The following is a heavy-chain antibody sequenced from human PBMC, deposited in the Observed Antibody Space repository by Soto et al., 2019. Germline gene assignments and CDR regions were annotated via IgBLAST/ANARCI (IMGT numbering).Heavy chain of an antibody. J-gene: IGHJ4*02. V-gene: IGHV1-8*01. Sequence: ASVKVSCKASGYTFTSYDINWVRQATGQGLEWMGWMNPNSGNTGYAQKFQGRVTKTRNTSISTAYMELSSLRSEDTAVYYCARGAYYDFWSGYYTGPTPFDYWGQGTLVTVSS. CDR1: GYTFTSYD. CDR3: ARGAYYDFWSGYYTGPTPFDY. CDR2: MNPNSGNT. D-gene: IGHD3-3*01.